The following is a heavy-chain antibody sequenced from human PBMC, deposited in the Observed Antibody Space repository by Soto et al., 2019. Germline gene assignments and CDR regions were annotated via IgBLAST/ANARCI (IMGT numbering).Heavy chain of an antibody. D-gene: IGHD5-12*01. Sequence: EVQLVESGGGLVKPGGSLGSPGQPLDSILRNAWLLWFAQLPGKGRKWVGGVKSKTDGGTIDYAAPVKDRFTISRDDSKNTLYLQMNSLKTEDTAVYYCIGTYSGSSMRFDYWGQGTLVTVSS. J-gene: IGHJ4*02. CDR1: DSILRNAW. CDR3: IGTYSGSSMRFDY. V-gene: IGHV3-15*01. CDR2: VKSKTDGGTI.